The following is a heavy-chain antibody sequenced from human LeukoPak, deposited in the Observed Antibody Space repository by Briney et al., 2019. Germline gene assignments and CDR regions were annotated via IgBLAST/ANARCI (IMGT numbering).Heavy chain of an antibody. Sequence: ASVKVSCKASGYTFTSYDINWVRQATGQGLEWMGWMNPNSGNTGYAQKFQGRVTMTRNTSISTAYMELSSLRSEDTAVYYCARGGLVRFGELLDPWYFDYWGQGTLVTVSS. CDR1: GYTFTSYD. V-gene: IGHV1-8*01. CDR3: ARGGLVRFGELLDPWYFDY. CDR2: MNPNSGNT. J-gene: IGHJ4*02. D-gene: IGHD3-10*01.